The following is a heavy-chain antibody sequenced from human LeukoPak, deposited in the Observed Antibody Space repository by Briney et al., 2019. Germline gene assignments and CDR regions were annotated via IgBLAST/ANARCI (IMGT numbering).Heavy chain of an antibody. V-gene: IGHV1-69*01. CDR1: GGTFSSYA. CDR3: ARSSWGYYDSSGYYLAKSRAWDFQH. CDR2: IIPIFGTA. D-gene: IGHD3-22*01. J-gene: IGHJ1*01. Sequence: GSSVKVSCKASGGTFSSYAISWVRQAPGQGLEWMGGIIPIFGTANYAQKFQGRVTITADESTSTAYMELSSLRSEDTAVYYCARSSWGYYDSSGYYLAKSRAWDFQHWGQGTLSPSPQ.